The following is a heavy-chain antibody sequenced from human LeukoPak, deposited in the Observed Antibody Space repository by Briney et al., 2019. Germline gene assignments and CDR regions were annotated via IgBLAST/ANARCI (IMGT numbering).Heavy chain of an antibody. CDR3: GGLSGAAVAA. CDR2: IYYSGTT. V-gene: IGHV4-39*07. J-gene: IGHJ5*02. Sequence: PSETLSLTCTVSGGSISSSSYYWGWIRQPPGKGLEWIGSIYYSGTTNYNPSLKGRLTISIDKSKNQFSLKLTSVTAADTAVYYCGGLSGAAVAAWGQEALVSVSS. D-gene: IGHD6-19*01. CDR1: GGSISSSSYY.